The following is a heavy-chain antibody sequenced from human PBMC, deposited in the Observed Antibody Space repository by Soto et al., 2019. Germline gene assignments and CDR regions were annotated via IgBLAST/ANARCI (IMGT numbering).Heavy chain of an antibody. D-gene: IGHD4-4*01. V-gene: IGHV3-33*01. J-gene: IGHJ6*02. Sequence: GGSLRLSCDASGFTFSNFGMNWVRQAPGKGLEWVARVWYDGSSKDYVDSVKCRFTISRDNSKGTVYLQINSLRAEDTGVYYCARGIDSNYDGMGGWGQGTTVTVSS. CDR2: VWYDGSSK. CDR1: GFTFSNFG. CDR3: ARGIDSNYDGMGG.